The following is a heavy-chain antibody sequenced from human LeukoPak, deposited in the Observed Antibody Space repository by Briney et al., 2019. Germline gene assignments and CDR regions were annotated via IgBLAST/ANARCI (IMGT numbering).Heavy chain of an antibody. V-gene: IGHV4-4*07. Sequence: SETLSLTCTVSGGSISSYYWSWIRQPAGKRLEWIGRISSSGSTNYNPSLKSRVTMSVDSSKNQFSLILISVTAADTAVYYCARDLDWNYADYWGQGTLVTVSS. CDR1: GGSISSYY. D-gene: IGHD1-7*01. CDR3: ARDLDWNYADY. CDR2: ISSSGST. J-gene: IGHJ4*02.